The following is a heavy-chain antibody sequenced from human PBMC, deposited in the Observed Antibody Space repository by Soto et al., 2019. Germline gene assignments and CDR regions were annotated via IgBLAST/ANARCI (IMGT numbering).Heavy chain of an antibody. CDR2: IYPSDSYT. CDR1: GYSFAGYW. V-gene: IGHV5-10-1*04. J-gene: IGHJ6*02. Sequence: GESLRISCKGSGYSFAGYWISWVRQMPGKGLEWMGRIYPSDSYTNYSPSFQGQVTISADKSISTAYLQWSSLKASDTAMYYCARQRDTNLRYYYYDMDVWGQGTTVTVSS. CDR3: ARQRDTNLRYYYYDMDV. D-gene: IGHD5-18*01.